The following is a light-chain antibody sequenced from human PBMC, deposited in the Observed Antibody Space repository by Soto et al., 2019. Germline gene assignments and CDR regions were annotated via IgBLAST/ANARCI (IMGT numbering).Light chain of an antibody. Sequence: QSVLTQPASVSGSPGQSITISCTGTSGDVDGYNYVSWYQQHPGKAPKLLIYEVSNRPSGVSNRFSGSKSGNTASLTISGLQAEDEADYYCTSYTSSSSLYVFGTGTKVTVL. CDR1: SGDVDGYNY. CDR2: EVS. CDR3: TSYTSSSSLYV. V-gene: IGLV2-14*01. J-gene: IGLJ1*01.